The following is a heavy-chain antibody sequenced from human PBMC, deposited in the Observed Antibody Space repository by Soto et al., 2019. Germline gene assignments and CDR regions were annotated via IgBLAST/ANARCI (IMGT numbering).Heavy chain of an antibody. CDR2: IWYDGSNK. Sequence: QVQLVESGGGVVQPGRSLRLSCAASGFTFSSYGMHWVRQAPGKGLEWVAVIWYDGSNKYYADSVKGRFTISRDNSKNTMYLQMNSLRAEDTAVYYCARGQSAAGSVDYWGQGTLVTVSS. J-gene: IGHJ4*02. CDR3: ARGQSAAGSVDY. CDR1: GFTFSSYG. D-gene: IGHD6-13*01. V-gene: IGHV3-33*01.